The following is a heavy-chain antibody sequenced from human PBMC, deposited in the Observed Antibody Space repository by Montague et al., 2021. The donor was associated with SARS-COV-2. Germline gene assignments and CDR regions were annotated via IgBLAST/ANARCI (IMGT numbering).Heavy chain of an antibody. CDR1: GGSTSNYY. V-gene: IGHV4-59*01. CDR2: IFYTGSK. Sequence: SETLSLTCSVSGGSTSNYYWTWIRQSPGKGLQWIGYIFYTGSKKFNPSLKTRVSMSLDASKYHFSLRLSAVTAADTARYYCARAQNICFIANCVNYFDLWGLGALVPVSS. CDR3: ARAQNICFIANCVNYFDL. D-gene: IGHD2-15*01. J-gene: IGHJ4*02.